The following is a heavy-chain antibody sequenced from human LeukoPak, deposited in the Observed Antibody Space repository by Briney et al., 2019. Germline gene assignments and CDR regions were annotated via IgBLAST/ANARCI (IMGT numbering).Heavy chain of an antibody. J-gene: IGHJ3*02. D-gene: IGHD2-15*01. Sequence: SETLSLTCAVYGGSFSGYYWSWIRRPPGKGLEWIGEINHSGSTNYNPSLKSRVTISVDTSKNQFSLKLSSVTAADTAVYYCASREPICSGGSCYLQRWDAFDIWGQGTMVTVSS. V-gene: IGHV4-34*01. CDR1: GGSFSGYY. CDR3: ASREPICSGGSCYLQRWDAFDI. CDR2: INHSGST.